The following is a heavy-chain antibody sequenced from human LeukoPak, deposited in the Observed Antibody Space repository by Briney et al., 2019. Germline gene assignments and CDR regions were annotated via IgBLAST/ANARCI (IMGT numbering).Heavy chain of an antibody. J-gene: IGHJ4*02. Sequence: GVSLRLSCAASGFTFSSYAMSWVRQAPGKGLEWVSAISGSGGSTYYADSVKGRFTISRDNSKNTLYLQMNSLRAEDTAVYYCAKGIDYGDYVLAYWGQGTLVTVPS. CDR3: AKGIDYGDYVLAY. V-gene: IGHV3-23*01. CDR1: GFTFSSYA. D-gene: IGHD4-17*01. CDR2: ISGSGGST.